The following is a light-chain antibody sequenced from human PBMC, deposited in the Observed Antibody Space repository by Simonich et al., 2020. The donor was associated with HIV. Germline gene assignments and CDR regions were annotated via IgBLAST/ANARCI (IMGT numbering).Light chain of an antibody. CDR1: FRDVGEYNY. J-gene: IGLJ3*02. Sequence: QSALTQPASVAGSTGQSITISCTGTFRDVGEYNYVSWYQQHPGKAPKLMTYDVKKRPSGVSNRFAGSKSGNTASLTISVLQAEDEADYYCSSFRSGTSWVFGGGTKLTVL. CDR3: SSFRSGTSWV. CDR2: DVK. V-gene: IGLV2-14*03.